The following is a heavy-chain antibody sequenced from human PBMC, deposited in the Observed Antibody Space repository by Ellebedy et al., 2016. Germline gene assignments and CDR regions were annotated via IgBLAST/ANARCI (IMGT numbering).Heavy chain of an antibody. CDR2: IYYSGST. J-gene: IGHJ4*02. CDR3: ARAGFWDDYEDY. CDR1: GGSISSGGYY. V-gene: IGHV4-61*08. Sequence: SETLSLTXTVSGGSISSGGYYWSWIRQHPGKGLEWFGYIYYSGSTNYNPSLKSRVTISVDTSKNQFSLKLSSVTAADTAVYYCARAGFWDDYEDYWGQGTLVTVSS. D-gene: IGHD4-17*01.